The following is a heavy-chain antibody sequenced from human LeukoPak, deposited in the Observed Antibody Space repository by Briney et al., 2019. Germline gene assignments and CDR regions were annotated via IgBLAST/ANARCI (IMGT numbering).Heavy chain of an antibody. J-gene: IGHJ4*02. CDR3: ARDPIGGNLDY. CDR1: GFTFSNYA. V-gene: IGHV3-30*04. CDR2: ISYDGSNK. Sequence: PGGSLRLSCAASGFTFSNYAMHWVRQAPGKGLEWVAIISYDGSNKYYADSVKGRFTISRDNSKSTLYLQMNSLRAEDTAVYYCARDPIGGNLDYWGQGTLVTVSS. D-gene: IGHD4-23*01.